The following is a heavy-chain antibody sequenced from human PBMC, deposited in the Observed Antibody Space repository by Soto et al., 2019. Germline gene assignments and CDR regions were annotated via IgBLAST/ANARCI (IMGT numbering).Heavy chain of an antibody. CDR1: GGSISSGNYY. V-gene: IGHV4-30-4*01. CDR2: ISYSGST. CDR3: ATMGTPATGLYYFDY. Sequence: SETLSLTCTVSGGSISSGNYYWSWIRQPPGKGLEWIGFISYSGSTYYNASLKSRVTISVDTSKNQFSLNLSFVTAADTAVYYCATMGTPATGLYYFDYWGQGTLVTISS. J-gene: IGHJ4*02. D-gene: IGHD1-7*01.